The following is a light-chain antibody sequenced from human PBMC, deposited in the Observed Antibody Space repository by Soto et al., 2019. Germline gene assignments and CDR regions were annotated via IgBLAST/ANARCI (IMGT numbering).Light chain of an antibody. CDR1: NNDVGGYNF. V-gene: IGLV2-8*01. Sequence: QSALTQPPSASGSPGQSVTISCTGTNNDVGGYNFVSWYQHHPGKAPKLMIYEVSKRPSGVPDRFSGSKSGNTASLTVSGLQAEDEADCYCSSYAGSNNYVFGTGTKVTVL. CDR3: SSYAGSNNYV. CDR2: EVS. J-gene: IGLJ1*01.